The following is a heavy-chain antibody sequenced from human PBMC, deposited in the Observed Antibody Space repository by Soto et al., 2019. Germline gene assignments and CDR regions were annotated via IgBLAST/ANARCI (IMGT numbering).Heavy chain of an antibody. CDR2: IYTTGSA. D-gene: IGHD3-22*01. CDR3: ARDYYYDSNNWVDP. CDR1: GVSIKTYY. V-gene: IGHV4-4*07. Sequence: QVQLQESGPGLVKPSETLSLTCAVSGVSIKTYYWSWIRKPAGKGLEWIGRIYTTGSANHNPSLKSRVTMSVDTSKNQVSLKLTSGTAADAGGYYCARDYYYDSNNWVDPWGQGIPVTVSS. J-gene: IGHJ5*02.